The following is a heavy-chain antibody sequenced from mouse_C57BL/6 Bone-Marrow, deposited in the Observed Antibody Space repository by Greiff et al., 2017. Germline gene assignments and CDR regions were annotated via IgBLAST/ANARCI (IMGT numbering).Heavy chain of an antibody. CDR2: SRNKANDYTT. Sequence: EVNVVESGGGLVQSGRSLRLSCATSGFTFSEFYMEWVRQAPGKGLEWIAASRNKANDYTTEYSASVKGRFIVSRDTSQSILYLQMNALRAEDTAIYYCARDAHSSGFFAYWGQGTLVTVSA. J-gene: IGHJ3*01. V-gene: IGHV7-1*01. CDR3: ARDAHSSGFFAY. D-gene: IGHD3-2*02. CDR1: GFTFSEFY.